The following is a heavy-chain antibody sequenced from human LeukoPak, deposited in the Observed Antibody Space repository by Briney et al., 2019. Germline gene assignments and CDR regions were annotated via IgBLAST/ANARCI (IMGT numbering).Heavy chain of an antibody. CDR3: AKSYNGYESKPDY. V-gene: IGHV3-23*01. CDR2: ISNSGGRT. D-gene: IGHD5-12*01. Sequence: GASVKVSCKASGYTFTSYAMSWVRQAPGKGLEWVSSISNSGGRTFYTDSVKGRFTISRDNSKITLYLQMNSLRAEDTAVYYCAKSYNGYESKPDYWGQGTLVTVSS. J-gene: IGHJ4*02. CDR1: GYTFTSYA.